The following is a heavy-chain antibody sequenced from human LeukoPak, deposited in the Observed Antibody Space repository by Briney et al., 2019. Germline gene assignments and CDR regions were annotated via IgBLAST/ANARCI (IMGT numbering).Heavy chain of an antibody. V-gene: IGHV1-2*02. CDR1: VYTFTGYY. CDR3: ARGRNGSGWYEFDY. Sequence: GASVKVSCKASVYTFTGYYMHWVRQAPGQGLEWMGWINPNSGGTNYEQKFQGRVTMTRDTSISTAYMELSRLRSDDTAVYYCARGRNGSGWYEFDYWGQGTLVTVSS. J-gene: IGHJ4*02. D-gene: IGHD6-19*01. CDR2: INPNSGGT.